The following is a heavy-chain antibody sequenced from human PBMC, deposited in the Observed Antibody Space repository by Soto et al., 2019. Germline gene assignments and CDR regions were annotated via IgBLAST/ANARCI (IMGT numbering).Heavy chain of an antibody. CDR2: IYWDDEK. Sequence: QITLKASGPPLVKPTQTLTLTCTFSGFSLSTSGVGVGWIRQPPGKALEWLALIYWDDEKRYNPSLKSRLTITKDTSKNRVVLTMTNMDPVDTATYYCAHMAAPKRIGVAGRKNWFDPWGQGALVTVSS. D-gene: IGHD6-19*01. V-gene: IGHV2-5*02. CDR1: GFSLSTSGVG. CDR3: AHMAAPKRIGVAGRKNWFDP. J-gene: IGHJ5*02.